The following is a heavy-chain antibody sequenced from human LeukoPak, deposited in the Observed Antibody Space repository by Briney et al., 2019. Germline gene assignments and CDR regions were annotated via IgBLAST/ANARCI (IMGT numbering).Heavy chain of an antibody. D-gene: IGHD4-23*01. CDR2: ISSSGSTM. J-gene: IGHJ1*01. Sequence: GSLRLSCAASGFTFSSYEMNWVRQAPGKGLEWVSYISSSGSTMYYADSVKGRFTISRDNDKNSLYLQMNSLRAEDTAVYYCAGGGGYGGNSGENFQHWGQGTLVTVSS. CDR3: AGGGGYGGNSGENFQH. V-gene: IGHV3-48*03. CDR1: GFTFSSYE.